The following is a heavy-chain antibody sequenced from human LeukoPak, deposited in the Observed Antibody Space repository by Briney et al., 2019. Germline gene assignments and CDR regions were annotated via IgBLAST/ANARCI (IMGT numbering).Heavy chain of an antibody. D-gene: IGHD6-19*01. CDR2: ISNHGCST. CDR1: GFXFSTYA. V-gene: IGHV3-64*01. J-gene: IGHJ4*02. CDR3: ARESATSGWLFDY. Sequence: GGSLRLSCAASGFXFSTYAIHWVRQAPGKGLEYVSAISNHGCSTYYANSVKGRFIISRDNSKNTLYLQMGSLRAEDLAVYYCARESATSGWLFDYWGQGTLVTVSS.